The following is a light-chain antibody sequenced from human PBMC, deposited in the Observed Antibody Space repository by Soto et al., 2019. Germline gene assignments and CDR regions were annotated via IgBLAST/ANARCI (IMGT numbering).Light chain of an antibody. CDR3: QQYYNYPPWT. CDR2: AAS. Sequence: AIRMTQSPSSLSASTGDRVTITCRASQGISSYLAWYQQKPGKAPKLLIYAASTLQSGVPSRFSGSGSGTDFTLTISCLQSEDFATYYCQQYYNYPPWTFGQGTKVEIK. J-gene: IGKJ1*01. V-gene: IGKV1-8*01. CDR1: QGISSY.